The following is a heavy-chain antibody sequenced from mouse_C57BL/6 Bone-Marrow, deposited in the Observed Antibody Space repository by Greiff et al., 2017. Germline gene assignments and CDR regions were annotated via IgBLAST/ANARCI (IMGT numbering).Heavy chain of an antibody. D-gene: IGHD1-1*01. CDR3: TGTTVVFYYAMDY. J-gene: IGHJ4*01. CDR2: IDPENGDT. CDR1: GFNIKDDY. Sequence: VQLQQSGAELVRPGASVKLSCTASGFNIKDDYMHWVKQRPEQGLEWIGWIDPENGDTEYASKFQGKATITADTSSNTAYLQLSSLTSEDTAVYYCTGTTVVFYYAMDYWGQGTSVTVSS. V-gene: IGHV14-4*01.